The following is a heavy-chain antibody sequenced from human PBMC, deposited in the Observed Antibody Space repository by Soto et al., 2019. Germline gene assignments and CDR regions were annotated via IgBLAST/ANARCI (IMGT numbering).Heavy chain of an antibody. D-gene: IGHD3-3*01. CDR1: GFRFDDYN. J-gene: IGHJ6*02. Sequence: QPGGSLRLSCAASGFRFDDYNMHWVRQAPGKGLEWVSLITLNGGNTYYADSVKGRFTISRDGTTQSVSLQMTGLKREDPGLYYCARETLSFGSALDVWGQGTTVPVSS. CDR3: ARETLSFGSALDV. CDR2: ITLNGGNT. V-gene: IGHV3-43*01.